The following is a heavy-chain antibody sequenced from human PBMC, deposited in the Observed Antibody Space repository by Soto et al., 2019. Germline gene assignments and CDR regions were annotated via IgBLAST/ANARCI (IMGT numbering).Heavy chain of an antibody. V-gene: IGHV1-69*13. CDR3: ARDRVVLGSYDYYGSGSYYPYAFDI. CDR2: IIPIFGTA. J-gene: IGHJ3*02. D-gene: IGHD3-10*01. Sequence: SSVKVSCKASGGTFSSYAISWVRQAPGQGLEWMGGIIPIFGTANYAQKFQGRVTITADESTSTAYMELSSLRSEDTAVYYCARDRVVLGSYDYYGSGSYYPYAFDIWGQGTMVTVSS. CDR1: GGTFSSYA.